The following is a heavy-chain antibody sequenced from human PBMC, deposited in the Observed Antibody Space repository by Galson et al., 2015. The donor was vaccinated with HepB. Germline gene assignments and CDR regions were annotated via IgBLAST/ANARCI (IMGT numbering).Heavy chain of an antibody. V-gene: IGHV3-48*03. CDR1: GFTFSSYE. CDR2: ISGSGSII. CDR3: ARRITDGDFDGY. Sequence: SLRLSCAASGFTFSSYEMNWVRQAPGKGLEWVSYISGSGSIIHYADSVKGRFTMSRDNAENSLYLQMNSLRVEDTAVYYCARRITDGDFDGYWGQGTLVTVSS. D-gene: IGHD1-20*01. J-gene: IGHJ4*02.